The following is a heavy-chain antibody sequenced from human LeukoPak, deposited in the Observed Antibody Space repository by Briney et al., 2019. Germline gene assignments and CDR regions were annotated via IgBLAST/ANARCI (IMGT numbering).Heavy chain of an antibody. CDR1: GGSFSGYY. CDR3: ARASVLWFGELPTPDY. D-gene: IGHD3-10*01. CDR2: INHSGST. J-gene: IGHJ4*02. Sequence: SETLSLTCAVYGGSFSGYYWSWIRQPPGKGLEWIGEINHSGSTNYNPSLKSRVTISVDTSKNQFSLKLSSVTAADTAVYYCARASVLWFGELPTPDYWGQGTLVTVSS. V-gene: IGHV4-34*01.